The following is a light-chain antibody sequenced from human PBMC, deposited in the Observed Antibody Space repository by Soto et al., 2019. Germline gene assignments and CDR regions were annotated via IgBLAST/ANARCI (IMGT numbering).Light chain of an antibody. V-gene: IGLV1-40*01. J-gene: IGLJ1*01. CDR2: GNS. CDR3: QSYDSSLSGLLV. Sequence: QAVVTQPPSVSGAPGQRVTISCTGSSSNIGAGYDVHWYQQLPGTAPKLLIYGNSNRPSGVPDRFSGSKAGTSASLAVTGLRAEDEADYYCQSYDSSLSGLLVFGTGTKVTVL. CDR1: SSNIGAGYD.